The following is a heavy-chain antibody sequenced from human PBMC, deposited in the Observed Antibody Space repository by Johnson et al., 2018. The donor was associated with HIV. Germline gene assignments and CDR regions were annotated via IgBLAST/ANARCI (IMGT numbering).Heavy chain of an antibody. CDR2: IYSGGST. D-gene: IGHD6-13*01. V-gene: IGHV3-66*02. CDR3: ASPLEAAAGPMDAFDI. J-gene: IGHJ3*02. Sequence: VQLVESGGGLVLPGGSLRLSCAVSGFTFTDHYMDWVRQAPGKGLELVSVIYSGGSTYYADSVKGRFTISRDNSKNTLYLQMNSLRAEDTAVYYCASPLEAAAGPMDAFDIWGQGTMVTVSS. CDR1: GFTFTDHY.